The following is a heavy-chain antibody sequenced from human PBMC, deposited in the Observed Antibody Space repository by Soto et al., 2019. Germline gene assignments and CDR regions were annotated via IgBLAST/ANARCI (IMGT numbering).Heavy chain of an antibody. V-gene: IGHV3-48*02. J-gene: IGHJ4*02. CDR3: ARDRGGIGYVFDY. CDR2: ISSSSSPI. CDR1: AFSFTNYG. D-gene: IGHD1-1*01. Sequence: HLGGSLRLSCAASAFSFTNYGMNWVRQAPGKGLEWVSYISSSSSPIYYADSVKGRFTISRDNAKNSLYLQMNSLRDEDTAVYYCARDRGGIGYVFDYWGQGTLVTVSS.